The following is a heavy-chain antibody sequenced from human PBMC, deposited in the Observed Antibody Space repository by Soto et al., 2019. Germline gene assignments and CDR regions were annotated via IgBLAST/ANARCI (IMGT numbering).Heavy chain of an antibody. Sequence: QVQLVQSGAEMQQPGASVRVSCKASGGTFSKYAFSWVRQAPGQGLEWLGGTIPMFGTPNYAQKLQGRVAISADESTAKVYMELSSLRSEDTAVYFCARPLRDRNYYYGMAVWGQGTTVTVSS. V-gene: IGHV1-69*01. CDR3: ARPLRDRNYYYGMAV. D-gene: IGHD3-22*01. CDR2: TIPMFGTP. CDR1: GGTFSKYA. J-gene: IGHJ6*02.